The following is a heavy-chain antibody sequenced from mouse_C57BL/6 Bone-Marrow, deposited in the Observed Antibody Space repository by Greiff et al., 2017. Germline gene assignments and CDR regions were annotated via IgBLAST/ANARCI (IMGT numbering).Heavy chain of an antibody. D-gene: IGHD1-1*01. Sequence: VQLQQPGAELVMPGASVKLSCKASGYTFTSYWMHWVKQRPGQGLEWIGEIDPSDSYTNYNHKFKGKSTLTVDKSSSTAYMQLSSLTSEDSAVYYCATPYYYGSSYWYFDVWGTGTTVTVSS. CDR1: GYTFTSYW. CDR2: IDPSDSYT. J-gene: IGHJ1*03. CDR3: ATPYYYGSSYWYFDV. V-gene: IGHV1-69*01.